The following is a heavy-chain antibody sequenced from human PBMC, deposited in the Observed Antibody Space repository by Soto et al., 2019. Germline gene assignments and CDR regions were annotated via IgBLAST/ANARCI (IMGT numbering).Heavy chain of an antibody. CDR1: GFTFIAYD. CDR3: ARAYSGRLPRRADYYFAMDV. Sequence: GGSLRLSCAASGFTFIAYDMHWVRQTTGKGLEWVSAIGAADDPYYLGSVKGRFTISRENAKNSLYLQMNSLRAEDTAVYYCARAYSGRLPRRADYYFAMDVWGQGTTVTVSS. J-gene: IGHJ6*02. D-gene: IGHD2-15*01. V-gene: IGHV3-13*05. CDR2: IGAADDP.